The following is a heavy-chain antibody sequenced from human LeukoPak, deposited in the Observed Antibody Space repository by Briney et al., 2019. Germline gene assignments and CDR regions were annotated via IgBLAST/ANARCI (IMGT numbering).Heavy chain of an antibody. V-gene: IGHV1-18*01. D-gene: IGHD1-26*01. CDR2: ISTYNGNT. J-gene: IGHJ4*02. CDR1: GYTFTSYG. CDR3: ARVTDPVELDY. Sequence: GASVKVSGKASGYTFTSYGISWVRQAPGQGLEWMGWISTYNGNTNYAQKLQGRVTMTTDTSTSTAYMELRSLRSDDTAVYYCARVTDPVELDYWGQGTLVTVSS.